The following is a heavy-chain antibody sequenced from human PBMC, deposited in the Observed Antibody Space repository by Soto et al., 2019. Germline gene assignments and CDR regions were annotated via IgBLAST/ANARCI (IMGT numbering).Heavy chain of an antibody. V-gene: IGHV2-5*02. J-gene: IGHJ4*02. CDR2: IYWDDDK. Sequence: QITLKESGPTLVKPTQTLTLTCTSSGFSVTANGVGVGWIRQPPGKALEWLALIYWDDDKRYSPSLKSRLTITKDRPKNQVVLTMTNMDPVDTATYYCTYSGYCGGDCYWGQGTLVTVSS. CDR3: TYSGYCGGDCY. D-gene: IGHD2-21*02. CDR1: GFSVTANGVG.